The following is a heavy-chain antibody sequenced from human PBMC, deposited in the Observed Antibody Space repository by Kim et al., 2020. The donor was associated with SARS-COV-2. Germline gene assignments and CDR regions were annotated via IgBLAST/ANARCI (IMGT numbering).Heavy chain of an antibody. J-gene: IGHJ3*02. CDR3: TRVTPYSNSWWDAFDI. D-gene: IGHD6-13*01. V-gene: IGHV3-73*01. Sequence: GGSLRLSCATSGFIFNNTAMYWVRQASGKGLQWVCRIRSRANGYATAYYVSVRCRFIIARDDSNNTAYLQMNSLKTEDTAIYYCTRVTPYSNSWWDAFDIWGTGTMVTVSS. CDR2: IRSRANGYAT. CDR1: GFIFNNTA.